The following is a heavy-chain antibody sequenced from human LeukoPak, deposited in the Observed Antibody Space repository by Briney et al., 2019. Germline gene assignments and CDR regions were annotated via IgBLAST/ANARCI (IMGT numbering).Heavy chain of an antibody. V-gene: IGHV1-2*06. CDR2: INPNSGGT. J-gene: IGHJ4*02. D-gene: IGHD1-26*01. CDR1: GYTFTGYY. Sequence: GASVKVSCKAPGYTFTGYYMHWVRQAPGQGLEWMGRINPNSGGTNYAQKFQGRVTMTRDTSISTAYMELSRLRSDDTAVYYCARKPFGIVGAPIDYWGQGTLVTVSS. CDR3: ARKPFGIVGAPIDY.